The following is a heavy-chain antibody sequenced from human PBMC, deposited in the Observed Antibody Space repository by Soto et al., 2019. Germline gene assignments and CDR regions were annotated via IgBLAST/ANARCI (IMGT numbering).Heavy chain of an antibody. V-gene: IGHV1-18*04. Sequence: ASVKVSCKASGCTFTSYGISWVRQAPGQGLEWMGWISAYNGNTNYAQKLQGRVTMTTDTSTSTAYMELRSLRSDDTAVYYCARVFLDDSSGYYYVDNYWGQGTLVTVSS. CDR1: GCTFTSYG. CDR2: ISAYNGNT. D-gene: IGHD3-22*01. J-gene: IGHJ4*02. CDR3: ARVFLDDSSGYYYVDNY.